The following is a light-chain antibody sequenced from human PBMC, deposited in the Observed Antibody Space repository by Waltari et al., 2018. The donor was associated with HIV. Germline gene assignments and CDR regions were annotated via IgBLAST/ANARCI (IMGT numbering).Light chain of an antibody. CDR3: QLWDSNTAV. CDR1: NLGAKR. CDR2: RDD. Sequence: SYEVTQPLSVSVALGQPAKITCGGNNLGAKRVHWDQQKPGQVPLLVIYRDDSRPPGSPERCSGFSSGNTATLNISRAEVADEADYYCQLWDSNTAVFGGGTRLTVL. V-gene: IGLV3-9*02. J-gene: IGLJ2*01.